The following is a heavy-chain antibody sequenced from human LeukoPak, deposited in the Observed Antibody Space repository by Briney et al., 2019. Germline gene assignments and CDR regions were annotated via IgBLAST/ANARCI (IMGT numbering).Heavy chain of an antibody. D-gene: IGHD5-12*01. V-gene: IGHV1-69*13. CDR1: GGTFRSYA. CDR2: IIPIFGTA. Sequence: SVKVSXKASGGTFRSYAISWVRQAPGQGLEWIGGIIPIFGTANYAQKFQGRVTITADESTSTAYMELSSLRSEDTAVYYCARDLRGIDTFDYWGQGTLVTVSS. CDR3: ARDLRGIDTFDY. J-gene: IGHJ4*02.